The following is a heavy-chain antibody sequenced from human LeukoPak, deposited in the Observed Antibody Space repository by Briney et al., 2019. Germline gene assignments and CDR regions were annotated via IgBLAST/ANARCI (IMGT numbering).Heavy chain of an antibody. J-gene: IGHJ4*02. Sequence: SETLSLTCTVSGYSISSGYYWGWIRQPPGKGLEWIGSIYHSGSTYYNPSLKSRVTISVDTSKNQFSLKLSSVTAADTAVYYCARICCGGDCCYYFDYWGQGTLVTVSS. V-gene: IGHV4-38-2*02. D-gene: IGHD2-21*02. CDR2: IYHSGST. CDR3: ARICCGGDCCYYFDY. CDR1: GYSISSGYY.